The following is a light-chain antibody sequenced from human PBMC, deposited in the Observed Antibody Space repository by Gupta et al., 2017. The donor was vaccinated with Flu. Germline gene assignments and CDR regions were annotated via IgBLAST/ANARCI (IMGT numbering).Light chain of an antibody. Sequence: AVTSGYYPNWFQQQPGQAPKALIYNTSNKRSWTAARFSGSRPGGKAALTLSGVQPEDEAEYYCRLYYGGAQLGVFGGGTKLTVL. CDR2: NTS. J-gene: IGLJ3*02. CDR1: AVTSGYY. V-gene: IGLV7-43*01. CDR3: RLYYGGAQLGV.